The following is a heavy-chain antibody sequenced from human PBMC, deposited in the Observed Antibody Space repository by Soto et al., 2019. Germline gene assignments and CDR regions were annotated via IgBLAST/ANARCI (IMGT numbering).Heavy chain of an antibody. V-gene: IGHV3-74*01. CDR3: VRDRTRLFDY. Sequence: PGGSLRLSCAASGFTFSSYWMHWVRQAPGKGLVWVSRVNSDGSTISYADSVKGRFTISRDNAKNTLYLQMNSLRVEDTAVYYCVRDRTRLFDYWGQGTLVTVSS. CDR1: GFTFSSYW. CDR2: VNSDGSTI. J-gene: IGHJ4*02.